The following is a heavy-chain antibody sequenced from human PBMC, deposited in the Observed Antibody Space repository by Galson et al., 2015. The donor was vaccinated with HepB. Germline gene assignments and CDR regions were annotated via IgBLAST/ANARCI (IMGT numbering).Heavy chain of an antibody. V-gene: IGHV3-74*01. CDR1: GVTFSDYW. Sequence: SLRLSCAASGVTFSDYWMNWVRQTPGKGLVWVSRINNDGSTTTYADSVKGRFTISRDNAKNTLYLQMNSLRAEDTAVYYCARASRVDYWGQGTLVTVSS. J-gene: IGHJ4*02. CDR3: ARASRVDY. CDR2: INNDGSTT.